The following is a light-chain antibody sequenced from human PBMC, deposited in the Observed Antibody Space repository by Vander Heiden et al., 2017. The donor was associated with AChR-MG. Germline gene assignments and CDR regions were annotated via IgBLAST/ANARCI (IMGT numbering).Light chain of an antibody. J-gene: IGLJ3*02. CDR2: EDV. CDR3: QSYVNNTWV. V-gene: IGLV6-57*02. Sequence: LLTQPHSVSGFPGQTVATRYVQWYQQPPGRGPTTVIYEDVKRPSGVSDRFSGASDRSSNSASLTISGLQPEDEADYFCQSYVNNTWVFGGGTKLTVL. CDR1: TRY.